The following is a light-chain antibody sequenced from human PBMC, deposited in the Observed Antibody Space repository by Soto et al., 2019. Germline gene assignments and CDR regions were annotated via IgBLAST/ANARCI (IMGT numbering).Light chain of an antibody. CDR3: TSYTSRSTLV. Sequence: QSVLTQPASVSGSPGQSITISCTGTSSDVGDYKYVSWYQQHPGKAPKLMIYEVTNRPSGVSDRFSGSKSGTTASLIISGLQAEDEADYYCTSYTSRSTLVFGGGTKLTVL. V-gene: IGLV2-14*01. CDR2: EVT. CDR1: SSDVGDYKY. J-gene: IGLJ2*01.